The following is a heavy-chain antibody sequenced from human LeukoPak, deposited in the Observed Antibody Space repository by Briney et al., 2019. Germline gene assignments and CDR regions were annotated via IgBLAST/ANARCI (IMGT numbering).Heavy chain of an antibody. V-gene: IGHV3-21*01. CDR3: ARDIGGTAMVKDY. CDR1: GFTFSSYS. CDR2: ISSSSSYI. J-gene: IGHJ4*02. D-gene: IGHD5-18*01. Sequence: PGGSLRHSCAASGFTFSSYSMNWVRQAPGKGLEWVSSISSSSSYIYYADSVKGRFTISRDNAKNSLYLQMNSLRAEDTAVYYCARDIGGTAMVKDYWGQGTLVTVSS.